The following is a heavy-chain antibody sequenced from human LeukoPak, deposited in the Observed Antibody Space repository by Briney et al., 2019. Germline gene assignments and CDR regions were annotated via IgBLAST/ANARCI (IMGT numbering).Heavy chain of an antibody. CDR2: ISAYNGNT. V-gene: IGHV1-18*01. Sequence: ASVKVSCKASGYTFTSYGISWVRQAPGQGLEWMGWISAYNGNTNYAQKLQGRVTITSDTSASSAYMELSSLRSEDTAVYYCARGSAGTHFDYWGQGTLVTVSS. J-gene: IGHJ4*02. CDR1: GYTFTSYG. CDR3: ARGSAGTHFDY. D-gene: IGHD2-15*01.